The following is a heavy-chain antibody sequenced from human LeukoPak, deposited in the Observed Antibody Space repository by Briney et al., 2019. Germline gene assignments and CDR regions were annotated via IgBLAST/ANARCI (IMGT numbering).Heavy chain of an antibody. CDR3: ARGLDYCSSTSCYGY. D-gene: IGHD2-2*01. CDR2: ISSSSSYI. Sequence: SGGSLRLSCAASGFTFSSYSMNWVRQAPGKGLEWVSSISSSSSYIYYADSVKGRFTISRDNAKNSLYLQMNSLRAEDTAVYYCARGLDYCSSTSCYGYWGQGTLVTVSS. J-gene: IGHJ4*02. CDR1: GFTFSSYS. V-gene: IGHV3-21*04.